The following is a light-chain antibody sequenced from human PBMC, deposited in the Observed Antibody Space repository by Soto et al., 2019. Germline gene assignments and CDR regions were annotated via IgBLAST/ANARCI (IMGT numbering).Light chain of an antibody. CDR3: QSYDTSLRGSV. CDR2: DDS. J-gene: IGLJ3*02. CDR1: SSNIGARYD. V-gene: IGLV1-40*01. Sequence: QSVLTQPPSVSGSPGQRVTISCTGSSSNIGARYDVHWYQQLPGTAPKLLIFDDSIRPSGVPDRFSASTSGTSAFLAITGLQAEDGADYYCQSYDTSLRGSVFGGGTKVTVL.